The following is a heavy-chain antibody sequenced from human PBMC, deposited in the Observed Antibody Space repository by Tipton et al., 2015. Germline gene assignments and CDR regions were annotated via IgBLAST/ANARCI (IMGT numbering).Heavy chain of an antibody. D-gene: IGHD2/OR15-2a*01. CDR3: ARSPFKSGYFDY. CDR1: GASISSGGYY. V-gene: IGHV4-39*01. Sequence: TLSLTCTVSGASISSGGYYWVWIRQSPGKGLEWVGKIYHSGNPSYNPSFRSRVTMSVDKSKNQFSLRLQSVTAADTAVYYCARSPFKSGYFDYWGQGTLVTVSS. J-gene: IGHJ4*02. CDR2: IYHSGNP.